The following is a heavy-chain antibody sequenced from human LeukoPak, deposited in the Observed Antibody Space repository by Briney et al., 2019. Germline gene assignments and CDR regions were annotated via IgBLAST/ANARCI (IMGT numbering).Heavy chain of an antibody. CDR1: GGSISSSY. J-gene: IGHJ6*02. Sequence: RASETLSLTCTVSGGSISSSYWSWIWQPPGKGLEWIGYIYYTGSTTYNPSLKSRVTISVDTSKNQFSLKLSSVTAADTAVYYCARHPILLWFGDPMGGPYYGMDVWGQGTTVTVSS. CDR3: ARHPILLWFGDPMGGPYYGMDV. V-gene: IGHV4-59*08. CDR2: IYYTGST. D-gene: IGHD3-10*01.